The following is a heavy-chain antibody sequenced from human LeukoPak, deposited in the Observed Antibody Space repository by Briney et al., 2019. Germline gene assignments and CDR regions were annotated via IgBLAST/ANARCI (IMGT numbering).Heavy chain of an antibody. CDR3: ARERSSGWSPFDY. Sequence: GASVKVSCKASGGTFSSYAISWVRQAPGQGLKWMGGIIPIFGTANYAQKFQGRVTITADESTSTAYMELSSLRSEDTAVYHCARERSSGWSPFDYWGQGTLVTVSS. CDR2: IIPIFGTA. V-gene: IGHV1-69*13. D-gene: IGHD6-19*01. CDR1: GGTFSSYA. J-gene: IGHJ4*02.